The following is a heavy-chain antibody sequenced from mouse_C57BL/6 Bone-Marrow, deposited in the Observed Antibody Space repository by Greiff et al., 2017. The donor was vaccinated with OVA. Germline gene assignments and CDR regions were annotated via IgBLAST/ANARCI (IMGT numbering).Heavy chain of an antibody. J-gene: IGHJ4*01. CDR1: GYTFTDHT. CDR2: IYPRDGST. Sequence: VQLQQSDAELVKPGASVKISCKVSGYTFTDHTIHWMKQRPEQGLEWIGYIYPRDGSTKYNEKFKGKATLTADKSSSTAYMQLNSLTSEDSAVYFCAKGPSITTVVATGAMDYWGQGTSVTVSS. V-gene: IGHV1-78*01. D-gene: IGHD1-1*01. CDR3: AKGPSITTVVATGAMDY.